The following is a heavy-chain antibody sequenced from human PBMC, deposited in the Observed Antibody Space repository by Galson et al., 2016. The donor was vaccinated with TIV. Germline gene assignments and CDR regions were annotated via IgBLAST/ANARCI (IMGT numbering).Heavy chain of an antibody. CDR3: VGVINADQAFDS. Sequence: SLRLSCAASGFTFNNYAMSWVRQAPGKGLEWVSAISVRAGSTYYADSVKGRFSISRDDSQDTLFLQMHSLRSEDTATYYCVGVINADQAFDSWGKGTMVTVSS. CDR1: GFTFNNYA. J-gene: IGHJ4*02. CDR2: ISVRAGST. D-gene: IGHD3-16*01. V-gene: IGHV3-23*01.